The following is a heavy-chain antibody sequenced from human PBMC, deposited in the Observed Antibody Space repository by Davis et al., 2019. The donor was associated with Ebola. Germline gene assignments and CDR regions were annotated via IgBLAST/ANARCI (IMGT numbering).Heavy chain of an antibody. Sequence: ASVKVSCKASGYTFTSYAMHWVRQAPGQRLEWMGWINTVNGHTKFSQKFQDRVTIIRDTSASTVYMELSSLRSEDTAVYYCARVHSSGWFNWFDPWGQGTLVTVSS. CDR1: GYTFTSYA. D-gene: IGHD6-19*01. J-gene: IGHJ5*02. V-gene: IGHV1-3*04. CDR3: ARVHSSGWFNWFDP. CDR2: INTVNGHT.